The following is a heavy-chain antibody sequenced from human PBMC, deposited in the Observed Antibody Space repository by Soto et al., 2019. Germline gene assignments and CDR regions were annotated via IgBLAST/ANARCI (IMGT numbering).Heavy chain of an antibody. CDR1: GGSCRNYY. CDR2: VNHSGEA. V-gene: IGHV4-34*01. CDR3: ARQGSY. J-gene: IGHJ4*01. Sequence: TSETLSLTCGVYGGSCRNYYWIWVRQPPGKGLEWIGEVNHSGEATYNPSLKSRLTISVDTSKNQISLRLTSVTAADTAVYYCARQGSYWGHGTLVTVSS.